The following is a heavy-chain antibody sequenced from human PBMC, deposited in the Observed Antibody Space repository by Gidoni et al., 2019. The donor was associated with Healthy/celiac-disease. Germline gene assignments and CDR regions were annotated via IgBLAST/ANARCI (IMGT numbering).Heavy chain of an antibody. Sequence: EVQLVESGGGVVQPGGSLRLSCAASGFTFEASALHRVRQAPGKGLEWVSLISGDGGSTYYADSVKGRFTISRDNSKNSLYLQMNSLRTEDTALYYCAKDIGGFLEWLPGYYYYGMDVWGQGTTVTVSS. D-gene: IGHD3-3*01. J-gene: IGHJ6*02. V-gene: IGHV3-43*02. CDR3: AKDIGGFLEWLPGYYYYGMDV. CDR2: ISGDGGST. CDR1: GFTFEASA.